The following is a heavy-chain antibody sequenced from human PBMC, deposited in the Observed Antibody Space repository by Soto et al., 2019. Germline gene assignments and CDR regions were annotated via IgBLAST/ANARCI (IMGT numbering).Heavy chain of an antibody. J-gene: IGHJ6*03. CDR3: AREGRYGDYGYYYYYYMDV. Sequence: GGSLRLSCAASGFTVSSNYMSWVRQAPGKGLEWVSVIYSGGSTYYADSVKGRFTISRDNSKNTLYLQMNSLRAEDTAVYYCAREGRYGDYGYYYYYYMDVWGKGTTVTVSS. CDR2: IYSGGST. D-gene: IGHD4-17*01. V-gene: IGHV3-66*01. CDR1: GFTVSSNY.